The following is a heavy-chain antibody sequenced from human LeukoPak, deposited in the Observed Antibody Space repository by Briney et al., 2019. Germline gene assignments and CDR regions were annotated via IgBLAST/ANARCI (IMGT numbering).Heavy chain of an antibody. CDR1: GDSISSYY. D-gene: IGHD3-10*01. CDR2: IHPSGST. J-gene: IGHJ6*03. V-gene: IGHV4-4*07. CDR3: ARAYYYGSGSYYPLYYYMDV. Sequence: SETLSLTCTVSGDSISSYYWSWVRQPAGKGLEWIGRIHPSGSTNYNPSLKSRVTLSVDTSKNQFSLKLSSVTAADTAVYYCARAYYYGSGSYYPLYYYMDVWGKGTTVTVSS.